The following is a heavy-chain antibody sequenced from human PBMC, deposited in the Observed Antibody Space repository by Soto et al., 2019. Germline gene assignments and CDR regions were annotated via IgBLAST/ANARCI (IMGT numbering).Heavy chain of an antibody. Sequence: LRLSCAASGFTFSSYAMSWVRQAPGKGLEWVSAISGSGGSTYYADSVKGRFTISRDNSKNTLYLQMNSLRAEDTAVYYCAKRAYKRVRGGITFYYYYYMDVWGKGTTVTVSS. V-gene: IGHV3-23*01. J-gene: IGHJ6*03. D-gene: IGHD3-16*01. CDR3: AKRAYKRVRGGITFYYYYYMDV. CDR2: ISGSGGST. CDR1: GFTFSSYA.